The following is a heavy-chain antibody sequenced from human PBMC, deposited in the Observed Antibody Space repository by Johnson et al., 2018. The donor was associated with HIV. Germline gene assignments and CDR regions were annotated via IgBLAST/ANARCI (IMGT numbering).Heavy chain of an antibody. Sequence: QVQLVESGGGVVQPGGSLRLSCAASGFTFSSYGMHWVRQAPGKGLEWVAFIRYDGSNKYYADSVKGRFTISRDNSKNTLYLQMNSLRAEDTAVYYCAKDWGSRRAAAGTSAFDIWGQGTMVTVSS. V-gene: IGHV3-30*02. D-gene: IGHD6-13*01. CDR1: GFTFSSYG. CDR3: AKDWGSRRAAAGTSAFDI. J-gene: IGHJ3*02. CDR2: IRYDGSNK.